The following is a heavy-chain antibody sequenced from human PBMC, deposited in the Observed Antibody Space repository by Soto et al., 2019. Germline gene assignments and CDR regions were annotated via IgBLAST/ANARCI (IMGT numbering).Heavy chain of an antibody. J-gene: IGHJ6*02. D-gene: IGHD1-20*01. Sequence: QVQLVQSEVEVKEPGASVKVSCKASGYTFTGYAISWVRQVPGQGLEWMGGIMPLYAKPTYAQTFQGRLMIAADEHTNTVYMELSSLRSEDTALYYCASLNNWSSGDGRIDVWGRGTAVSVSS. V-gene: IGHV1-69*13. CDR2: IMPLYAKP. CDR3: ASLNNWSSGDGRIDV. CDR1: GYTFTGYA.